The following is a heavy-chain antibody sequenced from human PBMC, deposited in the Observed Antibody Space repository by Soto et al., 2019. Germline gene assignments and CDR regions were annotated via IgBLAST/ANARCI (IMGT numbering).Heavy chain of an antibody. V-gene: IGHV1-69*13. CDR1: GGTFSSYA. Sequence: GASVKVSCKASGGTFSSYAISWVRQAPGQGLEWMGGIIPIFGTANYAQKFQGRVTITADESTSTAYMELSSLRSEDTAVYYCARGLLRYYDSSATDAFDIWGQGTMVTVSS. D-gene: IGHD3-22*01. J-gene: IGHJ3*02. CDR3: ARGLLRYYDSSATDAFDI. CDR2: IIPIFGTA.